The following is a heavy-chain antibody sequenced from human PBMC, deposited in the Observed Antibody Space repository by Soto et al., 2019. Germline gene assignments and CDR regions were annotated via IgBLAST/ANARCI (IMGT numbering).Heavy chain of an antibody. Sequence: QVQLVQSGAEAKKPGASVNVSCKASGYTFIAYHIHWLRQAPGQGLEWMGWINTNSGGTNYAQECQDRVTMTRETSISTDYMELSRLTSDDTAIYYCARDHGSGWYEYFDYCGQGTLVTVSP. J-gene: IGHJ4*02. D-gene: IGHD6-19*01. CDR3: ARDHGSGWYEYFDY. CDR1: GYTFIAYH. CDR2: INTNSGGT. V-gene: IGHV1-2*02.